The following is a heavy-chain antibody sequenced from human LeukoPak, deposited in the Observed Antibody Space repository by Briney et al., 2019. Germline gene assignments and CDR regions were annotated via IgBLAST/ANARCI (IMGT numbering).Heavy chain of an antibody. D-gene: IGHD2-2*01. CDR2: ISWNSGSI. V-gene: IGHV3-9*01. J-gene: IGHJ4*02. Sequence: GGSLRLSCAASGFTFDDYAMHWVRQGPGKGLEWASGISWNSGSIGYADSVKGRFTISRDNAKNSLYLQMNSLRAEDTALYYCAKGYCSRTSCFIDYWGQGTLVTVSS. CDR1: GFTFDDYA. CDR3: AKGYCSRTSCFIDY.